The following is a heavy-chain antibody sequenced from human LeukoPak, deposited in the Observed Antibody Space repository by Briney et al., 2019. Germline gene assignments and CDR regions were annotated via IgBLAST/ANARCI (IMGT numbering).Heavy chain of an antibody. J-gene: IGHJ4*02. CDR3: ARHGYSYSYWVY. D-gene: IGHD5-18*01. V-gene: IGHV4-38-2*02. CDR2: ISNSGST. Sequence: SETLSLTCTVSGYSISSGYYWGWIRPPPGKGLEWIGIISNSGSTYYSQSLKSRVTISLDTSKNQLSLKLTTVTATDTAVYYCARHGYSYSYWVYWGQGTLVTVSS. CDR1: GYSISSGYY.